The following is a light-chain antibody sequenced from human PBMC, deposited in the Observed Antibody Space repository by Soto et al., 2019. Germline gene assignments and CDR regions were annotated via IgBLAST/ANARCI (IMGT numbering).Light chain of an antibody. CDR2: GAS. CDR3: QQYDNSPTWT. V-gene: IGKV3-20*01. J-gene: IGKJ1*01. CDR1: QSVSSSY. Sequence: EIMLTQSPGTLSLTPGEGATLSCRASQSVSSSYLAWYQQKPGQAPRLLIYGASSRATGIPDRFSGSGSGTDFTLTISRLEPEGFAVYYCQQYDNSPTWTFGQGTKVDIK.